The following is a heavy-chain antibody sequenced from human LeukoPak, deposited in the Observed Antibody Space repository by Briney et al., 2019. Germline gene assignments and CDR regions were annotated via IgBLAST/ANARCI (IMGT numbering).Heavy chain of an antibody. J-gene: IGHJ6*02. Sequence: SVKVSCKASGGTFSSYAISWVRQAPGQGLEWMGGIIPIFGTANYAQKFQGRVTITADESTSTAYMELSSLRSEDTAVYYCGAFTIFGVVIYYYYGMDVWGQGTTVTVSS. D-gene: IGHD3-3*01. CDR3: GAFTIFGVVIYYYYGMDV. V-gene: IGHV1-69*01. CDR2: IIPIFGTA. CDR1: GGTFSSYA.